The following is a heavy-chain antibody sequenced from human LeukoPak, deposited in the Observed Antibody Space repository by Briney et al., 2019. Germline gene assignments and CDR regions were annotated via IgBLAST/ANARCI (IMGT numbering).Heavy chain of an antibody. CDR3: ARTNYYDSSGYYYRWFDP. Sequence: SETLSLTCTVSGDSVSSPSHHWAWIRQPPGKGLEWIASIYYSGSTYYNPSLKSRVTISVDTSKNQFSLKLSSVTAADTAVYYCARTNYYDSSGYYYRWFDPWGQGTLVTVSS. V-gene: IGHV4-39*01. D-gene: IGHD3-22*01. CDR1: GDSVSSPSHH. J-gene: IGHJ5*02. CDR2: IYYSGST.